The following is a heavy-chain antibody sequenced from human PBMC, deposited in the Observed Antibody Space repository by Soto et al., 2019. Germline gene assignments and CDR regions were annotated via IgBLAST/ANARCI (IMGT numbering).Heavy chain of an antibody. CDR2: IKQDGSEK. V-gene: IGHV3-7*03. J-gene: IGHJ6*02. CDR3: SSGWPLSRDFYYYSGMDV. D-gene: IGHD6-19*01. CDR1: GFTFSSYW. Sequence: GGSLRLSCAASGFTFSSYWMSWVRQAPGKGLEWVANIKQDGSEKYYVDSVKGRFTISRDNAKNSLYLQMNSLRAEDTAVYYCSSGWPLSRDFYYYSGMDVWGQGTTVTVSS.